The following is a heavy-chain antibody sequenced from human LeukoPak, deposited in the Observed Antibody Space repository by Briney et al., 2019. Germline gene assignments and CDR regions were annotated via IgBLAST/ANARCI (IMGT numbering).Heavy chain of an antibody. V-gene: IGHV1-69*13. CDR2: VIPIFGTA. D-gene: IGHD2-21*01. Sequence: SVKVSCKASGGTFSSYAISWVRQAPGQGLEWMGGVIPIFGTANYAQKFQGRVTITADESTSTAYMGLRSLRSDDTAVYYCAGDKIAHHYWGQGTLVTVSS. J-gene: IGHJ4*02. CDR3: AGDKIAHHY. CDR1: GGTFSSYA.